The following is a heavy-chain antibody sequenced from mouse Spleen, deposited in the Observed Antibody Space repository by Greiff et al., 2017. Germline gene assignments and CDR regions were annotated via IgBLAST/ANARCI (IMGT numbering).Heavy chain of an antibody. D-gene: IGHD4-1*01. V-gene: IGHV2-2*01. J-gene: IGHJ4*01. CDR2: IWSGEST. CDR1: GFSLTSYG. CDR3: ARNLGLYAMDY. Sequence: VQLQQSGPGLVQPSQSLSITCTVSGFSLTSYGVHWVRQSPGKGLEWLGVIWSGESTDYNAAFISRLSISKDNSKSQVFFKMNSLQADDTAIYYCARNLGLYAMDYWGQGTSVTVSS.